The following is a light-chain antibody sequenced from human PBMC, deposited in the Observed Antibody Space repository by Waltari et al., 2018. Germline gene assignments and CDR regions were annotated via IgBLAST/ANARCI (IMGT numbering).Light chain of an antibody. J-gene: IGKJ1*01. Sequence: ASQSVSSIYLAWYQQKPGQAPRLLIDGASSRATGIPDRFNGSGSGTDFTLTISRLEPEDYAVYYCQQYGSLPRTFGQGTKVEIK. V-gene: IGKV3-20*01. CDR1: QSVSSIY. CDR3: QQYGSLPRT. CDR2: GAS.